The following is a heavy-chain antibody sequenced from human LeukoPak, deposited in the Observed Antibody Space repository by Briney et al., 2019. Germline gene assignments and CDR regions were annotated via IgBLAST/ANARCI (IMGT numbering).Heavy chain of an antibody. CDR1: GGSISSYY. CDR2: IYYSGST. D-gene: IGHD5-18*01. V-gene: IGHV4-59*01. Sequence: SETLSLTCTVSGGSISSYYWSWIRQPPGKGLEWIGYIYYSGSTNYNPSLKSGVTISVDTSKNQFSLKLSSVTAADTAVYYCATRGHSYALDAFDIWGQGTMVTVSS. J-gene: IGHJ3*02. CDR3: ATRGHSYALDAFDI.